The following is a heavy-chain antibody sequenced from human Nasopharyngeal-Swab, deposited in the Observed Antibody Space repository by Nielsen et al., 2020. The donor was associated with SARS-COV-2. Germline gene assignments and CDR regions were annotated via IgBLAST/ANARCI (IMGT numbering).Heavy chain of an antibody. CDR2: INPNSGGT. CDR3: ARESPHDYVWGSYRYTLSFDY. Sequence: WVRQAPGQGLEWMGRINPNSGGTNYAQKVQGRVTRTRDTSISTAYMELSRLRSDDTAVYYCARESPHDYVWGSYRYTLSFDYWGQGTLVTVSS. J-gene: IGHJ4*02. D-gene: IGHD3-16*02. V-gene: IGHV1-2*06.